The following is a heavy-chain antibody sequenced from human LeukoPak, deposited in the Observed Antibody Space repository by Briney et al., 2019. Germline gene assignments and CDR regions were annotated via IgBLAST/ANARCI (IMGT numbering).Heavy chain of an antibody. CDR2: IYGSGIT. CDR1: GGSIISNY. D-gene: IGHD3-22*01. J-gene: IGHJ6*03. Sequence: PSDTLSLTGTVSGGSIISNYWSWIRQSAGTGLEWIVSIYGSGITDYNPSLKSRCTMSLDTSRKQVSLRLTSVTAAGTAVYYCARLKFYDSTGYSPGYYMDVWGKGTTVSVFS. CDR3: ARLKFYDSTGYSPGYYMDV. V-gene: IGHV4-4*07.